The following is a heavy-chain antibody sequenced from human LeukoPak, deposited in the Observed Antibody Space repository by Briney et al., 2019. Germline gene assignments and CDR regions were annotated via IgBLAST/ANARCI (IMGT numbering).Heavy chain of an antibody. CDR2: ISAYNGNT. J-gene: IGHJ4*02. D-gene: IGHD4-17*01. Sequence: ASVKVSCKASGYTFTSYGISWVRQAPGQGLEWMGWISAYNGNTNYAQKLQGRVTTTTDTSTSTAYMELRSLRSDDTAVYYCVTSDYGDYFDYWGQGTLVTVSS. V-gene: IGHV1-18*04. CDR3: VTSDYGDYFDY. CDR1: GYTFTSYG.